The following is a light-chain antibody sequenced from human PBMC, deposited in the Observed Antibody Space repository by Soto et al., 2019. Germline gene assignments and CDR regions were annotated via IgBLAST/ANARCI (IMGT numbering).Light chain of an antibody. CDR2: DAS. CDR3: QQRSNWPTT. J-gene: IGKJ4*01. Sequence: EIVLTQSPATLSLSPGERATLSCRASQSVSSYLAWYQQRPGQAPRLLIYDASKRATGIPAKFSGSGSGTDFTLTISTLEPEDFAVYYCQQRSNWPTTFGGGTKVDIK. V-gene: IGKV3-11*01. CDR1: QSVSSY.